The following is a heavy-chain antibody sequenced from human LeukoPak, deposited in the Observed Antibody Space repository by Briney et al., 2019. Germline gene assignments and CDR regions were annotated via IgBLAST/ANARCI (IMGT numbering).Heavy chain of an antibody. J-gene: IGHJ4*02. CDR1: GGSISSDY. CDR3: ARYYNRGWYGFDY. CDR2: ISNGGST. V-gene: IGHV4-59*01. D-gene: IGHD6-19*01. Sequence: KSSETLSLTCTVSGGSISSDYCTWIRQPPGKGLEWIGYISNGGSTNYDPSHLSRVTISVDMSKNQVSLKLNSVTAADTAAYYCARYYNRGWYGFDYWGQGALVTVSS.